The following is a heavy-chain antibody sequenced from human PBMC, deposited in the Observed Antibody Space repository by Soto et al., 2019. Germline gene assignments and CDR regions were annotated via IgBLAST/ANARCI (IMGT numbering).Heavy chain of an antibody. Sequence: QLQLQESGPGLVKPSETLSLTCTVSGGSISSSSYYWGWIRQPPGKGLEWIGSIYYSGSTDYNPSLKSRVTISVDTSKNQFSLKLSSVTAADTAVYYCARLDNSLYCSGGSCYSLAFDIWGQGTMVTVSS. J-gene: IGHJ3*02. CDR2: IYYSGST. V-gene: IGHV4-39*01. D-gene: IGHD2-15*01. CDR1: GGSISSSSYY. CDR3: ARLDNSLYCSGGSCYSLAFDI.